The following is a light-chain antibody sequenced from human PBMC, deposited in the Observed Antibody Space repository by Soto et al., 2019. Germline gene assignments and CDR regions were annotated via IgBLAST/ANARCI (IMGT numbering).Light chain of an antibody. CDR3: QQSYSTPWT. CDR2: AAS. Sequence: DMQMTQSPSSLSASVGDRVTITCRASQTISNYLNWYQQKPGTAPKLLIYAASTLLSGVPSRFTGGGSGTDFTLTIDSLQPEDFATYFCQQSYSTPWTFGQGTSVEI. CDR1: QTISNY. J-gene: IGKJ1*01. V-gene: IGKV1-39*01.